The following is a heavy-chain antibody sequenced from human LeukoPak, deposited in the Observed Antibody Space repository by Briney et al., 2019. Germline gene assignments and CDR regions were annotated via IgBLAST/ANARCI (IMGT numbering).Heavy chain of an antibody. V-gene: IGHV1-46*01. CDR1: GYTFTSYY. D-gene: IGHD3-9*01. J-gene: IGHJ5*02. CDR3: ARAKRFFDWFQNADWFDP. Sequence: ASVKVSCKASGYTFTSYYMHWVRQAPGQGLEWMGIINPSGGSTSYAQKFQGRVTMTRDMSTSTVYMELSSLRSEDTAVYYCARAKRFFDWFQNADWFDPWGQGTLVTVSS. CDR2: INPSGGST.